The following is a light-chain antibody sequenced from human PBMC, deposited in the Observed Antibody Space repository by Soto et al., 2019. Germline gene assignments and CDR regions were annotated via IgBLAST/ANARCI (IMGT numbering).Light chain of an antibody. V-gene: IGKV3-15*01. CDR2: GAS. Sequence: EIVMTQSPATLSVSPGERATLSCRASQSLSTNLAWYQQKPGQAPRLLIFGASTRATGIPARFSGSGSGTAFTLTISSLKSEDFAVYYCQKYNNWPPWTFGQGTKVEMK. CDR3: QKYNNWPPWT. J-gene: IGKJ1*01. CDR1: QSLSTN.